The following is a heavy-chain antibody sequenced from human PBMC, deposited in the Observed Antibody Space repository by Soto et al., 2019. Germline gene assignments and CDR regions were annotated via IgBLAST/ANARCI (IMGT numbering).Heavy chain of an antibody. D-gene: IGHD1-26*01. CDR3: ARLRRSGSYYFDY. V-gene: IGHV3-21*01. Sequence: GGSLRLSCAASGFTFSSYSMNWVRQAPGKGLEWVSSISSSSSYIYYADSVKGRFTISRDNAKNSLYLQMNSLRAEDTAVYYCARLRRSGSYYFDYWGQGTLVTVSS. CDR2: ISSSSSYI. J-gene: IGHJ4*02. CDR1: GFTFSSYS.